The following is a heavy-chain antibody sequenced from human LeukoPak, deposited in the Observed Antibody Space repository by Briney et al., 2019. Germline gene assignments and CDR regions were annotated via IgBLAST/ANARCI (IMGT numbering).Heavy chain of an antibody. CDR3: ERGGFDTIGFDY. CDR1: GFTFSSYW. D-gene: IGHD3-10*01. J-gene: IGHJ4*02. V-gene: IGHV3-74*01. CDR2: INSDGSST. Sequence: GGSLRLSCAASGFTFSSYWMHWVRQAPGKGLVWVSRINSDGSSTSYADSVKGRFTISRDNAKNTLYLQMNSLRAEDTAVYYCERGGFDTIGFDYWGQGTLVTVSS.